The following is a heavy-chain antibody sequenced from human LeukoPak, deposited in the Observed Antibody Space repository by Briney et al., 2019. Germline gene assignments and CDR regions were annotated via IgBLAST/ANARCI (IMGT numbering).Heavy chain of an antibody. Sequence: GGSLRLSCAASGFTFSSYSMNWVRQAPGKGLEWVSSISSSSSYIYYADSVKGRFTISGDNAKNSLYLQMNSLRAEDTAVYYCARDLTMYYYDSSGYYSDWGQGTLVTVSS. CDR3: ARDLTMYYYDSSGYYSD. D-gene: IGHD3-22*01. J-gene: IGHJ4*02. CDR1: GFTFSSYS. V-gene: IGHV3-21*01. CDR2: ISSSSSYI.